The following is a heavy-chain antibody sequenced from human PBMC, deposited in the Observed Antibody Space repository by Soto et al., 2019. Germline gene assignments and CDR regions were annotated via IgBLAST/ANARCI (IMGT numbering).Heavy chain of an antibody. J-gene: IGHJ2*01. CDR1: GDSISSGYY. V-gene: IGHV4-38-2*01. D-gene: IGHD3-10*01. CDR2: IYHTGIT. CDR3: ARQVRGRNWYFDL. Sequence: SETLSLTCAVSGDSISSGYYWAWIRQPPGKRLEWIGSIYHTGITYYNPSLKSRVTISIGTSKNQFSLNLSSVTAADTAVYYCARQVRGRNWYFDLWGRGTLVTVSS.